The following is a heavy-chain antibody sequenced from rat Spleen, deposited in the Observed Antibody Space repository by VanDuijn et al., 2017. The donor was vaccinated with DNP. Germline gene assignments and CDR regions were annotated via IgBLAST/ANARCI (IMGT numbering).Heavy chain of an antibody. V-gene: IGHV5-27*01. CDR3: TRDNYSSYMPYYYAMDA. J-gene: IGHJ4*01. CDR1: GFTFSDYY. Sequence: EVQLVESGGGLVQPGRSLKLSCAASGFTFSDYYMAWVRQAPTKGLEWVASIKTGGGSTYYPDSVKGRFTISRDNAKSTLYLQMNSLRSEDTATYYCTRDNYSSYMPYYYAMDAWGQGTSVTVSS. CDR2: IKTGGGST. D-gene: IGHD1-2*01.